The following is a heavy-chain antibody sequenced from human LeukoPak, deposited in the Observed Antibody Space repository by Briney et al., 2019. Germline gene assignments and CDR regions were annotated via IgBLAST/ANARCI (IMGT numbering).Heavy chain of an antibody. V-gene: IGHV3-21*01. CDR3: ARDSYDILSSPDY. CDR1: GFTFSSYG. J-gene: IGHJ4*02. CDR2: ISSSSSYI. Sequence: GGSLRLSCAASGFTFSSYGMNWVRQAPGKGLEWVSSISSSSSYIYYADSVKGRFTISRDNAKNSLYLQMNSLRAEDTAVYYCARDSYDILSSPDYWGQGTLVTVSS. D-gene: IGHD3-9*01.